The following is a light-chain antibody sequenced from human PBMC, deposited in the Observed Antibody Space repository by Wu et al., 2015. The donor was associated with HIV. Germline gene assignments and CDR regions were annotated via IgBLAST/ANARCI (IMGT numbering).Light chain of an antibody. CDR2: DAS. V-gene: IGKV3-11*01. CDR1: QSISRY. CDR3: QQYNNWPLT. J-gene: IGKJ5*01. Sequence: NVLTQSPGTLSLSPGERATLSCRASQSISRYLAWYQQKPGQAPRLLIYDASNRATDIPARFSGSGSGTDFTLTISSLEPEDFAIYYCQQYNNWPLTFGQGTRLEIK.